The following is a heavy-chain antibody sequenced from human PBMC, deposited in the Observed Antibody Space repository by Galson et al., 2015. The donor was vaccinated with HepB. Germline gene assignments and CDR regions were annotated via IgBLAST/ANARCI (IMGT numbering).Heavy chain of an antibody. D-gene: IGHD3-10*01. Sequence: SLRRSCAASGFPFSSYDMHWVRQAPGKGLEWASAIGTAGDPYYPGSVKGRFTISRENAKNSLYLQMNSLRAGDTAVYYCSRGMVRGVTKGDYYYYYGMDVWGQGTTVTVSS. J-gene: IGHJ6*02. CDR2: IGTAGDP. CDR1: GFPFSSYD. CDR3: SRGMVRGVTKGDYYYYYGMDV. V-gene: IGHV3-13*05.